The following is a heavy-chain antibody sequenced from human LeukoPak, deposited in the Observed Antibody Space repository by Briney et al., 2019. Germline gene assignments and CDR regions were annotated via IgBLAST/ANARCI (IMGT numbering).Heavy chain of an antibody. V-gene: IGHV4-34*01. CDR2: INHSGST. CDR3: ASASSYDILTGYNDAFDI. CDR1: GGSFSGYY. J-gene: IGHJ3*02. Sequence: SETLSLTCAVYGGSFSGYYWSWIRHPPAAGLERIGEINHSGSTNYNPSLKSRVTISVDTSTTQFPLTLSSVTAADTAVYYCASASSYDILTGYNDAFDIWGQGTMVTVSS. D-gene: IGHD3-9*01.